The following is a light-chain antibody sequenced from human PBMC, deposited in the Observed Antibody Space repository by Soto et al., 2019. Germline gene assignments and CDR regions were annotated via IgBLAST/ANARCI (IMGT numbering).Light chain of an antibody. CDR1: SSNIGAGYD. CDR2: GNS. CDR3: QSYDSSLSVV. V-gene: IGLV1-40*01. Sequence: QSVLTQPPSXSGXPGXRXTIXCTGSSSNIGAGYDVHWYQQLPGTAPQLLIYGNSKRPSGVPDRFSGSKSGTSASLAITGLQAEDEADYYCQSYDSSLSVVFGGGTKLTVL. J-gene: IGLJ2*01.